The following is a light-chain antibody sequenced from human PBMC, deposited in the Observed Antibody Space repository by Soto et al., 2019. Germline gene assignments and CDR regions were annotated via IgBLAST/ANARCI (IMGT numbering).Light chain of an antibody. V-gene: IGLV1-40*01. CDR2: DST. J-gene: IGLJ2*01. CDR3: QSYDSSLV. Sequence: QSVLTQPAAVSEAPGQTVTISCTGTSSSIGAGYDVHWYQQLPGTAPKLVIYDSTNRPSGVPDRFSGSKSGTSASLVITGLQIEDEADYYCQSYDSSLVFGGGTKLTVL. CDR1: SSSIGAGYD.